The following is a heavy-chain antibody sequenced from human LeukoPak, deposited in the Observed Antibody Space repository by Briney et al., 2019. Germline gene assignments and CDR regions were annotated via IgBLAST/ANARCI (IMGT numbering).Heavy chain of an antibody. CDR1: GYTFTTYE. V-gene: IGHV1-8*02. CDR2: MNLNSGNT. CDR3: ARLLGSCWYSYYYMDV. D-gene: IGHD6-19*01. J-gene: IGHJ6*03. Sequence: APGKLSCKASGYTFTTYEINWVRQAAGQGLEWRGWMNLNSGNTGYAQKFQGRVTMTTDTSTSTAYMELRSLRSDDSVVYYCARLLGSCWYSYYYMDVWGKGTTVTVSS.